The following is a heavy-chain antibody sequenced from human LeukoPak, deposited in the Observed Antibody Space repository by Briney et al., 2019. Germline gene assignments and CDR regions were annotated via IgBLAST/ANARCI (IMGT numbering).Heavy chain of an antibody. CDR1: GYTFTGYY. Sequence: ASVKVSCKASGYTFTGYYMHWVRQAPGQGLEWMGWINPNSGGTNYAQKFQGRVTMTRDTSARTAFMELTSLRSDDTAVYFCARASFRDFVMSTTNSHVSYFDSWGQGTPVTVSS. CDR3: ARASFRDFVMSTTNSHVSYFDS. CDR2: INPNSGGT. V-gene: IGHV1-2*02. D-gene: IGHD2/OR15-2a*01. J-gene: IGHJ4*02.